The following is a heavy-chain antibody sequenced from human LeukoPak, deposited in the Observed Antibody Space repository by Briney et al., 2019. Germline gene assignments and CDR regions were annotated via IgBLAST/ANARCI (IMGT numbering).Heavy chain of an antibody. CDR1: GGSISSSSYY. D-gene: IGHD3-22*01. CDR2: IYYSGST. CDR3: ARDDLDSSGYYYYYYGMDV. J-gene: IGHJ6*02. Sequence: SETLSLTCTVSGGSISSSSYYWGWLRQPPGKGLEGIGSIYYSGSTYYNPSLKSRVTISVDTSKNQFSLKLSSVTAADTAVYYCARDDLDSSGYYYYYYGMDVWGQGTTVTVSS. V-gene: IGHV4-39*07.